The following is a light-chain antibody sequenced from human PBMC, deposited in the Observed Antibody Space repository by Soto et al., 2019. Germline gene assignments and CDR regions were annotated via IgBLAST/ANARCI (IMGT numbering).Light chain of an antibody. CDR2: GAS. CDR1: QSVSSSY. CDR3: QQYGSSPYT. V-gene: IGKV3-20*01. J-gene: IGKJ2*01. Sequence: EIVLTQSPGTLSLSPGERATLSCRASQSVSSSYLAWYQQKPGQAPRLLIYGASSRATDIQDRFSGSGSGTDFTLTISRLEPHDVAVYYCQQYGSSPYTFGQGTKLEIK.